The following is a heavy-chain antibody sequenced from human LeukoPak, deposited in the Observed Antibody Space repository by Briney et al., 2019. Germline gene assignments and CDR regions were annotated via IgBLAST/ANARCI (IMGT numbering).Heavy chain of an antibody. CDR1: GYTFTSYY. J-gene: IGHJ4*02. CDR2: INPSGGST. V-gene: IGHV1-46*01. CDR3: ARDSLYGVVDY. D-gene: IGHD4-17*01. Sequence: ASVTVSCKTSGYTFTSYYIHWVRQAPGQGLEWMGIINPSGGSTSYAQKFQGRVTMTRDTSTSTVYMYLSSLRSEDTAVYYCARDSLYGVVDYWGQGTLVTVSS.